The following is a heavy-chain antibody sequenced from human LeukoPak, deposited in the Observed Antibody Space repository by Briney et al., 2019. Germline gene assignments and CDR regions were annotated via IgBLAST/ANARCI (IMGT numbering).Heavy chain of an antibody. CDR1: GYSISSVYY. V-gene: IGHV4-38-2*02. CDR2: SYYSGIT. J-gene: IGHJ6*03. Sequence: SETLSLTCTVSGYSISSVYYWGWVRHPPGKGLEGIGSSYYSGITDYNPSLKRRVPISVHTSKNQFSLKVSSVTAADTAVYYCARGHTSGFEHYHYYMDFWGKGTTVTVSS. D-gene: IGHD1/OR15-1a*01. CDR3: ARGHTSGFEHYHYYMDF.